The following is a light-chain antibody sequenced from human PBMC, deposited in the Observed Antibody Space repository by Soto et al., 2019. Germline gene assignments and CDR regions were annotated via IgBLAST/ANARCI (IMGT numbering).Light chain of an antibody. J-gene: IGLJ1*01. Sequence: QSALTQPRSVSGSPGQSVTISCTGNTNDGGNYNYVSWYQQHPSKAPKLMIYDVTKRPSGVPDRFSGSKSGNTASLTISGLQAEDEADYYCCSYAGSYSYVFGTGTKLTVL. CDR2: DVT. V-gene: IGLV2-11*01. CDR3: CSYAGSYSYV. CDR1: TNDGGNYNY.